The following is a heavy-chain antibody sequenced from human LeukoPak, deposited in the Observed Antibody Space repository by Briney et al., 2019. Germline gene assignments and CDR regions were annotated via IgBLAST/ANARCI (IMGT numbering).Heavy chain of an antibody. CDR1: GFTFSDYY. D-gene: IGHD2-21*01. Sequence: NPGGSLRLSCAASGFTFSDYYMNWIRQAPGKGLEWISYIRSGNSYTHYADSVQGRFTISRDNAKNSLYLQMNSLRAEDTAVYYCARDEGERYFDYWGQGTLVTVSS. V-gene: IGHV3-11*06. CDR2: IRSGNSYT. CDR3: ARDEGERYFDY. J-gene: IGHJ4*02.